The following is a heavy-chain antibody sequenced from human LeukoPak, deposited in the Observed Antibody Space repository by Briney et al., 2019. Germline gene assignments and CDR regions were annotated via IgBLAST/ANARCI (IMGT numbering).Heavy chain of an antibody. Sequence: SETLSLTCTVSGGSISTYYWSWIRQPAGKGLEWIWRVYPSGRTSYNPSLENRVTMSVDTSKKQFSLKLRSVTAADTAVYYCASGGRISAANWFDPWGQGTLVTVSS. J-gene: IGHJ5*02. CDR2: VYPSGRT. V-gene: IGHV4-4*07. D-gene: IGHD6-13*01. CDR3: ASGGRISAANWFDP. CDR1: GGSISTYY.